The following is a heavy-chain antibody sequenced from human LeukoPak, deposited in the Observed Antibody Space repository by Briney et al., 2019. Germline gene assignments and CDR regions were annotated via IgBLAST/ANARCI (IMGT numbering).Heavy chain of an antibody. J-gene: IGHJ4*02. CDR1: GYTFTGYY. Sequence: EASVKVSCKASGYTFTGYYMHWVRQAPGQGLEWMGWINPNSGGTNYAQKFQGRVTMTRDTSISTAYMELSRLRSDDTAVYYCARDPSSSIFGVVPRFDYWGQGTLVTVSS. D-gene: IGHD3-3*01. V-gene: IGHV1-2*02. CDR3: ARDPSSSIFGVVPRFDY. CDR2: INPNSGGT.